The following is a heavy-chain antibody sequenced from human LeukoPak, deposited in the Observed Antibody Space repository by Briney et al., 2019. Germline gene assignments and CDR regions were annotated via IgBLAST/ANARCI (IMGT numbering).Heavy chain of an antibody. CDR3: ARRKDFWSGYSYYYYHYMDV. CDR1: GFTFSSYG. D-gene: IGHD3-3*01. Sequence: PGGSLRLSCAASGFTFSSYGMHWVRQAPGKGLEWVAVISYDGSNKYYADSVKGRFTISRDNSKNTLYLQMNSLRAEDTAVYYCARRKDFWSGYSYYYYHYMDVWGKGTAVTVSS. CDR2: ISYDGSNK. J-gene: IGHJ6*03. V-gene: IGHV3-33*05.